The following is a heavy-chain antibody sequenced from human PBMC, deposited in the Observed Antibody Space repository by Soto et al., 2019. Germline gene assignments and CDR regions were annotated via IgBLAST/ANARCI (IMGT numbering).Heavy chain of an antibody. CDR3: ARGSGSYCTNGVCYYYYYYYMDV. D-gene: IGHD2-8*01. CDR2: INHSGST. Sequence: PSETLSLTCAVYGGSFSGYYWSWIRQPPGKGLEWIGEINHSGSTNYNPSLKSRVTISVDTSKNQFSLKLSSVTAADTAVYYCARGSGSYCTNGVCYYYYYYYMDVWGKGTTVTVSS. CDR1: GGSFSGYY. V-gene: IGHV4-34*01. J-gene: IGHJ6*03.